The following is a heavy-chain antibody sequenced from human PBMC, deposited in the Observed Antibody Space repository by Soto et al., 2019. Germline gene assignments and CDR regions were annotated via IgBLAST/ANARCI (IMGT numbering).Heavy chain of an antibody. D-gene: IGHD3-10*01. CDR3: ARVLPSGTNYFTEY. J-gene: IGHJ4*02. CDR2: SRNRVQSYST. V-gene: IGHV3-72*01. CDR1: GFTFSDHY. Sequence: EVQLVESGGGLVQPGGSLRLSCAASGFTFSDHYMDWVRQAPGKGLEWVGRSRNRVQSYSTEYAESVKGRFTISRDDSQNSLYLQMNSLKTEDTAVYYCARVLPSGTNYFTEYWGQGTLFTVSS.